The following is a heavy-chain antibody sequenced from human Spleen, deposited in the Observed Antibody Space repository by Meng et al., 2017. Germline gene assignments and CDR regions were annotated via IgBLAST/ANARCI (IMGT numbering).Heavy chain of an antibody. CDR3: ASPKLQLQRNAFYI. D-gene: IGHD6-13*01. CDR2: INPNSGGT. V-gene: IGHV1-2*06. Sequence: ASVKVSCKTSRFTLTNYDVNCVRQAPGQGLEWMGRINPNSGGTNYAQKFQGRVTMTRDTSISTAYMELRRLRTDDTAVDYCASPKLQLQRNAFYIWGQGTMVTVSS. J-gene: IGHJ3*02. CDR1: RFTLTNYD.